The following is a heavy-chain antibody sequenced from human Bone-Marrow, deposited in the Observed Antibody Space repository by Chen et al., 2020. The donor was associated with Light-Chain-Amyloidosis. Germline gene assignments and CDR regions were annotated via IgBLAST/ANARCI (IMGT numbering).Heavy chain of an antibody. CDR1: GYTFSDYY. V-gene: IGHV1-2*02. CDR2: INPKSGGT. J-gene: IGHJ4*02. Sequence: QVPLVQSGAEVKKPGDSGKVSCQASGYTFSDYYMHWVRQAPGQGLEWMGWINPKSGGTNYAQKFQGRVTMTRDTSITTAYMELSRLRSDDTAVYYCARDPPGGRSPLDYWSQGTLVTVSS. D-gene: IGHD1-26*01. CDR3: ARDPPGGRSPLDY.